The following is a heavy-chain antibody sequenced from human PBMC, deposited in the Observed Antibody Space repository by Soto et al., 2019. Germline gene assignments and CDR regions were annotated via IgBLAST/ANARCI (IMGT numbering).Heavy chain of an antibody. CDR2: ISGSGGST. Sequence: PGGSLRLSCAASGFTFSSYAMSWVRQAPGKGLEWVSAISGSGGSTYYADSVKGRFTISRDNSKNTLYLQMNSLRAEDTAVYYCAKLSPDLCCWYVLYGMYVWGQGTTVPVS. J-gene: IGHJ6*02. D-gene: IGHD6-13*01. V-gene: IGHV3-23*01. CDR3: AKLSPDLCCWYVLYGMYV. CDR1: GFTFSSYA.